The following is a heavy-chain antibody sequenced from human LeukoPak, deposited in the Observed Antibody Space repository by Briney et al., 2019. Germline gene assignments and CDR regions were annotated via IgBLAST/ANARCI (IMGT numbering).Heavy chain of an antibody. Sequence: SETLSLTCAVYGGSFSGYYWSWIRQSPGKGLEWIGEIYHSGSINYNPSLKSRVTISVDTPKNQFSLKLSSVTAADTAVYYCARLTTKIIVVATWGQGTLVTVSS. D-gene: IGHD2-2*01. CDR2: IYHSGSI. V-gene: IGHV4-34*01. J-gene: IGHJ5*02. CDR3: ARLTTKIIVVAT. CDR1: GGSFSGYY.